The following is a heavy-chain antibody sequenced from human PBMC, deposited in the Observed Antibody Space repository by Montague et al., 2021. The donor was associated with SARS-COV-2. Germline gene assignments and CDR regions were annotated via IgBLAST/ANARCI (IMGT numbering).Heavy chain of an antibody. V-gene: IGHV4-39*02. D-gene: IGHD1/OR15-1a*01. Sequence: SETLSLTCSVSGDSISRCHYFWAWIRQPPGMGLEWNGSIYVTGKNYHHPSLKSRVTISIDTSKNHFSLGLSSVTAADSAVFYCARWGLNNAFDIWGLGTMITISS. CDR3: ARWGLNNAFDI. J-gene: IGHJ3*02. CDR2: IYVTGKN. CDR1: GDSISRCHYF.